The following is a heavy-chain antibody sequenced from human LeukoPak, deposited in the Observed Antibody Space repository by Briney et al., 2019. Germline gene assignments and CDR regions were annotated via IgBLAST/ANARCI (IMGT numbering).Heavy chain of an antibody. J-gene: IGHJ4*02. Sequence: SETLSLTCTVSGGSISSYYWSWIRQPPGKGLEWIGYIYYSGSTNYNPSLKSRVTISVDTSKNQFSLKLSSVTAADTAVYYCATPGPYSSAFDYWGQGTLVTVSS. CDR1: GGSISSYY. CDR2: IYYSGST. V-gene: IGHV4-59*01. D-gene: IGHD6-25*01. CDR3: ATPGPYSSAFDY.